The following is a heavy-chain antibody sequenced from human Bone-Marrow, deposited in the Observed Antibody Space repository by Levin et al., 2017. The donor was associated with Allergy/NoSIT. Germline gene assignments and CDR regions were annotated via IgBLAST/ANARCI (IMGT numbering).Heavy chain of an antibody. J-gene: IGHJ5*02. CDR1: GFTFGTYH. V-gene: IGHV3-23*01. CDR3: ARSGYCSTGKCYALDS. Sequence: PGESLKISCAASGFTFGTYHMNWVRQAPGKGLDWVSTINNVGGDTYYADSVKGRFTISRDNSKNILFLQVNSLRAEDTAVYYCARSGYCSTGKCYALDSWGQGTPVTVSS. CDR2: INNVGGDT. D-gene: IGHD2-2*03.